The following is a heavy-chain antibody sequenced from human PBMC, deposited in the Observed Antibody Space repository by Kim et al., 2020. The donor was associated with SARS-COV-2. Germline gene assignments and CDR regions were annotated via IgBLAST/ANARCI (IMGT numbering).Heavy chain of an antibody. CDR3: PTVMY. Sequence: GGSLRLSCAASGFSFSDACMHWVRQAPGKGLEWVGRIKTKADGGQTAYAAPVKGRFTISSDNSKKMLYLQMKRLRNEDIAVYYCPTVMYWGQGPLVTVSS. V-gene: IGHV3-15*01. J-gene: IGHJ4*02. CDR1: GFSFSDAC. CDR2: IKTKADGGQT.